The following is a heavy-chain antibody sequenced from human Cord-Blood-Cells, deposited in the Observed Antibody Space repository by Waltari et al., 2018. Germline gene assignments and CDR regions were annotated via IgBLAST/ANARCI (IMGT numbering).Heavy chain of an antibody. CDR1: GGSFSGYY. J-gene: IGHJ3*02. Sequence: QVQLQQWGAGLLKPSETLSLTCAVYGGSFSGYYWSWIRQPPGKGLEWIGEINQSGSTNDNPALKSRVTISVDTSKNQFSLKLSSVTAADTAVYYCARRAYTWIQLSDAFDIWGQGTMVTVSS. CDR3: ARRAYTWIQLSDAFDI. V-gene: IGHV4-34*01. D-gene: IGHD5-18*01. CDR2: INQSGST.